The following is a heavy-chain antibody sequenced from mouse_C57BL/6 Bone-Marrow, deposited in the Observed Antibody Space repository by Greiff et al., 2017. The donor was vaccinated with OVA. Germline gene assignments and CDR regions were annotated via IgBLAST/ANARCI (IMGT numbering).Heavy chain of an antibody. CDR3: ARAENYDARGAMDY. CDR1: GYSITSGYY. V-gene: IGHV3-6*01. J-gene: IGHJ4*01. D-gene: IGHD2-3*01. CDR2: ISYDGSN. Sequence: VQLKESGPGLVKPSQSLSLTCSVTGYSITSGYYWNWIRQFPGNKLEWMGYISYDGSNNYNPSLKNRISSTRDTSKNQFFLKLNSVTTEDTATYYCARAENYDARGAMDYWGQGTSVTVSS.